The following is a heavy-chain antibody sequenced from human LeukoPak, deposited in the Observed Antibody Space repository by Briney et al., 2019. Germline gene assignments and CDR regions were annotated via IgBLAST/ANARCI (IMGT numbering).Heavy chain of an antibody. D-gene: IGHD5-12*01. CDR2: IKQDGSEK. CDR3: ARDLVATITFPGY. J-gene: IGHJ4*02. CDR1: GFTFSSYW. V-gene: IGHV3-7*01. Sequence: GGSLRLSCAASGFTFSSYWMSWFRQAPGKGLEWVANIKQDGSEKYSVGSVKGRFTISRDNAKNSLYLQMNSLRAEDTAVYYCARDLVATITFPGYWGQGTLVTVSS.